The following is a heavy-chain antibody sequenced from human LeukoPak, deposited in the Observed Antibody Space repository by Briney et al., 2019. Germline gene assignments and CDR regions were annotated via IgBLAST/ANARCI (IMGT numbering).Heavy chain of an antibody. V-gene: IGHV4-39*07. CDR2: IYYSGST. CDR1: GGSISSSSYY. D-gene: IGHD3-22*01. J-gene: IGHJ4*02. Sequence: SETLSLTCTVSGGSISSSSYYWGWIRQPPGKGLEWIGSIYYSGSTYYNPSLKSRVTISVDTSKNQFSLKLSSVTAADTAVYYCARDLDYYDSSGYHYWGQGTLVTVSS. CDR3: ARDLDYYDSSGYHY.